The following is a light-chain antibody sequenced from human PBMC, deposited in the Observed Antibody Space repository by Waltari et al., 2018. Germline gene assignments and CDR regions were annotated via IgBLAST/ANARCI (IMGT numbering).Light chain of an antibody. Sequence: SYEVTQPPSVSVSPGQTASIPCSGDKLGDRYACWFQQKPGQSPVLVIYQAKKRASGILESVSGSNSGNTAPLTISGTQAMDEADYYCQAWDSSTAVFGGGTKLTVL. CDR2: QAK. V-gene: IGLV3-1*01. J-gene: IGLJ2*01. CDR3: QAWDSSTAV. CDR1: KLGDRY.